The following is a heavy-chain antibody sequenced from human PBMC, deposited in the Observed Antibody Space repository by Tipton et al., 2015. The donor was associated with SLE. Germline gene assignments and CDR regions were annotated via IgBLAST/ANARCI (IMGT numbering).Heavy chain of an antibody. CDR1: GGSISSGSYY. CDR3: ARTWVVVPALFDP. D-gene: IGHD2-2*01. CDR2: IYTSGST. V-gene: IGHV4-61*02. J-gene: IGHJ5*02. Sequence: TLSLTCTVSGGSISSGSYYWSWIRQPAGKGLKWIGRIYTSGSTNYNPSLKSRVTISVDTSKNQFSLKLSSVTAADTAVYYCARTWVVVPALFDPWGQGTLVTVSS.